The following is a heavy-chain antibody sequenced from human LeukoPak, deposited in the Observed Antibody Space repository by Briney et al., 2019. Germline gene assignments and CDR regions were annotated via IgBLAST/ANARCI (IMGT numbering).Heavy chain of an antibody. CDR2: IYYSGST. V-gene: IGHV4-39*07. Sequence: SETLSLTCTVSGGSVSSSTYYWGWIRQPPGKELEWIGTIYYSGSTYYNPSLKSRVTISVDTSKNQFSLKLSSVTAADTAVYYCARYYQGGYGYKTVDYWREGTLVTVSS. J-gene: IGHJ4*02. CDR3: ARYYQGGYGYKTVDY. D-gene: IGHD5-18*01. CDR1: GGSVSSSTYY.